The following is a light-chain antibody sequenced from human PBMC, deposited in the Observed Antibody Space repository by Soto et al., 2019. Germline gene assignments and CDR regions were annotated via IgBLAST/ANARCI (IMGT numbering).Light chain of an antibody. CDR3: QQRFAWPLT. V-gene: IGKV3-11*01. J-gene: IGKJ4*01. Sequence: IVLTQSPATLSLSPGERASLSCRASQTVGITLAWYQQRPGQAPRLLIYDASSRAAGIPARFSGGGSGTDFTLTISGLEPDDFAVYYCQQRFAWPLTCGGGTKV. CDR1: QTVGIT. CDR2: DAS.